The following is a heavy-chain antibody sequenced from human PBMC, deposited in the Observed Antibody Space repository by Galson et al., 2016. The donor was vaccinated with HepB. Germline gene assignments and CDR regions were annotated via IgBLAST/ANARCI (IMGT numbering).Heavy chain of an antibody. CDR1: GDSVSSTSAT. CDR3: ARVGELPFSSPHFSFDN. Sequence: CAISGDSVSSTSATWNWIRQSPSRGLEWLGRTYYRSKWSTDSALFLGSRIAINADTSRNQFTLQLNSVTPEDTAVYYCARVGELPFSSPHFSFDNWGQGIRVTVSS. CDR2: TYYRSKWST. D-gene: IGHD3-10*01. J-gene: IGHJ4*02. V-gene: IGHV6-1*01.